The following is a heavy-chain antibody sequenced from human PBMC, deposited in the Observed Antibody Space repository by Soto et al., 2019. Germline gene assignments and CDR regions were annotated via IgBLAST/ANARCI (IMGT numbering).Heavy chain of an antibody. CDR2: ISGSGGST. Sequence: QAGGSLRLSCAASGFTFSSYAMSWVRQAPGKGLEWVSAISGSGGSTYYADSVKGRFTISRDNSKNTLYLQMNSLRAEDTAVYYCAKDSAQITIFGSFSPSHFDYWGQGTLGTVSS. V-gene: IGHV3-23*01. CDR3: AKDSAQITIFGSFSPSHFDY. J-gene: IGHJ4*02. CDR1: GFTFSSYA. D-gene: IGHD3-3*01.